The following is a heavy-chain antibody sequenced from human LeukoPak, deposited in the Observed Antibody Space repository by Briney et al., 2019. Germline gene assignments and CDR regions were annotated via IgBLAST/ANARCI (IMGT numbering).Heavy chain of an antibody. J-gene: IGHJ4*02. CDR3: ARDRSDCFNGVCYNHYFYY. V-gene: IGHV3-21*06. Sequence: GGSLTLSCAAYGFTVSGYSMKWVRQAPGKGLVWVSSISSSGSYIYYADSVKGRFTNSRDTAKNSVNLQMNSLSAEDTAVYYCARDRSDCFNGVCYNHYFYYWGQGNLVTVSS. D-gene: IGHD2-8*01. CDR1: GFTVSGYS. CDR2: ISSSGSYI.